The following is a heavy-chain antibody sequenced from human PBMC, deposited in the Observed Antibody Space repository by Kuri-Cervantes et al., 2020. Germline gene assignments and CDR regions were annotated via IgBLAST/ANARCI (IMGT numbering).Heavy chain of an antibody. Sequence: GGSLRLSCAASGFTFSSYAMSWVRQAPGKGLEWVAYISFDGIVKQYADSVKGRFTIFRDNPKNTLFLQINSLRPEDTAVYYCARVYGDYGGGSDNWGQGNVVPSPQ. CDR3: ARVYGDYGGGSDN. CDR2: ISFDGIVK. V-gene: IGHV3-30*03. CDR1: GFTFSSYA. D-gene: IGHD4-17*01. J-gene: IGHJ4*02.